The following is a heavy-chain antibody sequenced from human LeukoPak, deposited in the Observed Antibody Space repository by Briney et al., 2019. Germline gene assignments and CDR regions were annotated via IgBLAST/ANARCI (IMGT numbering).Heavy chain of an antibody. J-gene: IGHJ4*01. CDR1: GFTFSSYA. Sequence: PGGSLRLSCAASGFTFSSYAMSWIRQTPGKGLEWLAYISGSGSDIYYADSVKGRFTISRDNAKNSLYLQMNSLRPEDTALYYCSTDPRLLIYWGHGTLVTVSS. V-gene: IGHV3-11*01. CDR2: ISGSGSDI. CDR3: STDPRLLIY. D-gene: IGHD2-8*01.